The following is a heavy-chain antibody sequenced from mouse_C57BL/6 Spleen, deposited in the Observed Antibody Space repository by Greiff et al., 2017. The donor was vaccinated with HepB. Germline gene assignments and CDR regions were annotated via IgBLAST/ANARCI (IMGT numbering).Heavy chain of an antibody. D-gene: IGHD4-1*01. Sequence: DVMLVESGGGLVKPGGSLKLSCAASGFTFSSYAMSWVRQTPEKRLEWVATISDGGSYTYYPDNVKGRFTISRDNAKNNLYLQMSHLKSEDTAMYYCARDLTGTRDLDYWGQGTTLTVSS. CDR1: GFTFSSYA. CDR2: ISDGGSYT. V-gene: IGHV5-4*01. J-gene: IGHJ2*01. CDR3: ARDLTGTRDLDY.